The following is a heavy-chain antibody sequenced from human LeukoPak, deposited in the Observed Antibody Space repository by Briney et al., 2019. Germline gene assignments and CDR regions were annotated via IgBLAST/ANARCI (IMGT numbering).Heavy chain of an antibody. V-gene: IGHV3-48*01. CDR1: GFTFSSYS. J-gene: IGHJ4*02. D-gene: IGHD3-10*01. Sequence: GGSLRLSCAASGFTFSSYSMNWVRQAPGKGLEWVSYISSSSSPIYYADSVKGRFTISRDNSKNTLYLQMNSLRAEDTAVYYCARSVYYYGSGSFDYWGQGTLVTVSS. CDR2: ISSSSSPI. CDR3: ARSVYYYGSGSFDY.